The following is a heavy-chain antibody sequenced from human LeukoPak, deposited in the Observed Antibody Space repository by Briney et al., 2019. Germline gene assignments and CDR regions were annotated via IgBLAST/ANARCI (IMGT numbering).Heavy chain of an antibody. CDR1: GFTFSGFW. Sequence: PGGSLRLSCAASGFTFSGFWMHWVRQAPGKGLVWVSRINSDGSSTSYADSVKGRFTISRDNAKNTLYLQMNSLRAEDTAVYYCARRSAAKDAFDIWGKGTMVTVSS. J-gene: IGHJ3*02. V-gene: IGHV3-74*01. CDR2: INSDGSST. D-gene: IGHD6-25*01. CDR3: ARRSAAKDAFDI.